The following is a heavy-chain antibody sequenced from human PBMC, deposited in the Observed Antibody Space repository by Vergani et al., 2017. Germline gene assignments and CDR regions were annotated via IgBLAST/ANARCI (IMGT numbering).Heavy chain of an antibody. V-gene: IGHV3-7*01. Sequence: EVQLVESGGGLVQPGGSLRLSCAASGFTFSSYWMSWVRHAPGKGLEWVANIKQDGSEKYYVGSVKGRFTISRDNTKNSLYLQMNSLRVEDTAVYYCARVSVPATVFDAFDLWGQGTMVTVSS. CDR2: IKQDGSEK. J-gene: IGHJ3*01. D-gene: IGHD2-2*01. CDR3: ARVSVPATVFDAFDL. CDR1: GFTFSSYW.